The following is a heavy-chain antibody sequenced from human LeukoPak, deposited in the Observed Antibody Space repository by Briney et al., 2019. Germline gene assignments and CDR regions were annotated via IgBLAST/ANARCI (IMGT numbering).Heavy chain of an antibody. CDR1: GFIFSDYA. J-gene: IGHJ4*02. CDR2: ISSRGDST. Sequence: PGGSLILSCAASGFIFSDYAMSWVRQVPGRGLEWVSTISSRGDSTYVADSVKGRFTISRDDSKNSLYLQMNTVRAEDTAVYYCVKGPRPDITVAHTVENWGQGTLVNVSS. D-gene: IGHD6-19*01. V-gene: IGHV3-23*01. CDR3: VKGPRPDITVAHTVEN.